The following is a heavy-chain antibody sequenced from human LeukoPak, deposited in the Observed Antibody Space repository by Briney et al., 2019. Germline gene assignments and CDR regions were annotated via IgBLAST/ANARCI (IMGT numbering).Heavy chain of an antibody. CDR1: GFTFSSYS. D-gene: IGHD3-3*01. J-gene: IGHJ4*02. CDR3: ARDLRYDFWSGYYTTFDY. CDR2: ISSSSSYI. V-gene: IGHV3-21*01. Sequence: PGGSLRLSCAASGFTFSSYSMNWVRQAPGKGREWVSSISSSSSYIYHADSVKGRFTISRDNAKNSLYLQMNSLRAEDTAVYYCARDLRYDFWSGYYTTFDYWGQGTLVTVSS.